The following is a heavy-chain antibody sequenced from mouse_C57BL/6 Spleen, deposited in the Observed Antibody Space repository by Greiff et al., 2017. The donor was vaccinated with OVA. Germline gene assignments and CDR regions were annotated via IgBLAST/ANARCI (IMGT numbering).Heavy chain of an antibody. CDR1: GFTFSDYG. Sequence: EVMLVESGGGLVKPGGSLKLSCAASGFTFSDYGMHWVRQAPEKGLEWVAYISSGSSTIYYADTVKGRFTISRDNAKNTLFLQMTSLRSEDTAMYYCARETTVVSYWYFDVWGTGTTVTVSS. J-gene: IGHJ1*03. V-gene: IGHV5-17*01. D-gene: IGHD1-1*01. CDR3: ARETTVVSYWYFDV. CDR2: ISSGSSTI.